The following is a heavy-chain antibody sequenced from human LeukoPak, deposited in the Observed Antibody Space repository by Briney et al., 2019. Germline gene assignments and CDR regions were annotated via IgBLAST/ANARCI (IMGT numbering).Heavy chain of an antibody. CDR1: GGSISGYY. Sequence: SETLSLTCTVSGGSISGYYWSWIRQPAGKGLEWIGRIYTSGNTNYNPSLKSRLTMSVDTSKNQFSLKLSSVTAADTAVYYCARQSDSSGYYYLGAFDFWGQGTMVTVSS. CDR3: ARQSDSSGYYYLGAFDF. CDR2: IYTSGNT. J-gene: IGHJ3*01. V-gene: IGHV4-4*07. D-gene: IGHD3-22*01.